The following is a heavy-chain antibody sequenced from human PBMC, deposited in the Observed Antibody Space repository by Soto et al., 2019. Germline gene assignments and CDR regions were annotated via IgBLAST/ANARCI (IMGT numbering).Heavy chain of an antibody. J-gene: IGHJ6*02. CDR2: ISAYNGNT. CDR3: ARDIAVADTSHYYYGMDV. V-gene: IGHV1-18*01. D-gene: IGHD6-19*01. CDR1: GYTFTSYG. Sequence: QVQLVQSGAEVKKPGASVKVSCKASGYTFTSYGISWVRQAPGQGLEWMGWISAYNGNTNSAQKLQGRVTMTTDTSTSTAYMELRSLRSDDTAVYYCARDIAVADTSHYYYGMDVWRQGTTVTVSS.